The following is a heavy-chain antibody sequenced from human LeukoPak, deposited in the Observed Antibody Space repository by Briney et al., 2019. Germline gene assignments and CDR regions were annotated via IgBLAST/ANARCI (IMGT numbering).Heavy chain of an antibody. CDR1: GFTFDDYA. D-gene: IGHD3-9*01. CDR2: ISWNSGSM. Sequence: GGSLRLSCAASGFTFDDYAMHWVRQAPGKGLEWVSGISWNSGSMGYADSVKGRFTISRDNAKNSLYLQMNSLRAEDTALYYCAKDSTTYYDILTGYPDYWGQGTLVTVSS. J-gene: IGHJ4*02. V-gene: IGHV3-9*01. CDR3: AKDSTTYYDILTGYPDY.